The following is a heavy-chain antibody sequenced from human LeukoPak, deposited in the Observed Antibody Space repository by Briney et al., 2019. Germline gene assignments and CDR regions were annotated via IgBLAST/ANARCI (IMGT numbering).Heavy chain of an antibody. CDR1: GYTFTSYG. D-gene: IGHD3-3*01. CDR2: ISAYNGNT. V-gene: IGHV1-18*01. CDR3: ARVFDYDFWSGYLGAPYYYYGMDV. J-gene: IGHJ6*02. Sequence: ASVKVSCKASGYTFTSYGISWVRQAPGQGLEWMGWISAYNGNTNYAQKLQGRVTMTTDTSTSTAYTELRSLRSDDTAVYYCARVFDYDFWSGYLGAPYYYYGMDVWGQGTTVTVSS.